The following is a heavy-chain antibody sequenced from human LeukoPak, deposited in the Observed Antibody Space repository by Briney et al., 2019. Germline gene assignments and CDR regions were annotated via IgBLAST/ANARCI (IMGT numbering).Heavy chain of an antibody. Sequence: GGSPRLSCAASGFTFSSYGMHWVRQAPGKGLEWVSYISSSSSTIYYADSVKGRFTISRDNAKNSLYLQMNSLRAEDTAVYYCARDRWDYYGSGKSIEYWGQGTLVTVSS. D-gene: IGHD3-10*01. V-gene: IGHV3-48*04. CDR3: ARDRWDYYGSGKSIEY. CDR1: GFTFSSYG. J-gene: IGHJ4*02. CDR2: ISSSSSTI.